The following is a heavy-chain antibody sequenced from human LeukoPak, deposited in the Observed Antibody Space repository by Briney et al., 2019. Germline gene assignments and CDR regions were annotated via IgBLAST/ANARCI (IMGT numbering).Heavy chain of an antibody. Sequence: SETLSLTCTVSGGSIGSGGYYWSWIRQHPGKGLEWIGYIYYSGSTYYSPSLKSRVTISVDTSKNQFSLKLSSVTAADTAVYYCASRGYYDSSGYYYSFDYWGQGTLVTVSS. D-gene: IGHD3-22*01. V-gene: IGHV4-31*03. CDR2: IYYSGST. CDR1: GGSIGSGGYY. J-gene: IGHJ4*02. CDR3: ASRGYYDSSGYYYSFDY.